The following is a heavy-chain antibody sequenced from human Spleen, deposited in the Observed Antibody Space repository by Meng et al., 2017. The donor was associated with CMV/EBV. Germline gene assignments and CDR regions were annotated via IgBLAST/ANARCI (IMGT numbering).Heavy chain of an antibody. CDR2: IIPIFGTA. D-gene: IGHD6-13*01. Sequence: SVQVSCKASGGTFSSYAISWVRQAPGQGLEWMGGIIPIFGTANYAQKFQGRVTTTTDESTSTAYMELSSLRSEDTAVYYCARGYSSSWYSDDYWGQGTLVTVSS. J-gene: IGHJ4*02. V-gene: IGHV1-69*05. CDR1: GGTFSSYA. CDR3: ARGYSSSWYSDDY.